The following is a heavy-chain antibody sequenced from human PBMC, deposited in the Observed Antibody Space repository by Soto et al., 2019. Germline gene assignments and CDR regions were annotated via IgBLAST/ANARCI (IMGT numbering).Heavy chain of an antibody. Sequence: QVQLVQSGAEVKKPGASVNVSCEASGYTFTGSSIHWVRQAPGQGLEWMGYINPNSGDTIFAQKFQGRVTMTRYTSISTAYVELSRVASDDTAVYYCARDLTWDPNYWGQGTLVTVSS. V-gene: IGHV1-2*02. D-gene: IGHD7-27*01. J-gene: IGHJ4*02. CDR1: GYTFTGSS. CDR3: ARDLTWDPNY. CDR2: INPNSGDT.